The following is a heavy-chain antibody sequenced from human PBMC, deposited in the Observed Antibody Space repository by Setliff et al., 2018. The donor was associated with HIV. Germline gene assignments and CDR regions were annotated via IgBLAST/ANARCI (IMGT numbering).Heavy chain of an antibody. V-gene: IGHV3-21*05. CDR1: GFTFSSYS. Sequence: PGGSLRLSCVASGFTFSSYSMNWVRQAPGKGLEWVSYISSSSSSYTNYADSVKGRFTISRDNAKNSLYLQMNSLRAEDTALYYCARGYPSYSQVYYYMDVWGKGTTVTVSS. J-gene: IGHJ6*03. CDR2: ISSSSSSYT. CDR3: ARGYPSYSQVYYYMDV. D-gene: IGHD2-15*01.